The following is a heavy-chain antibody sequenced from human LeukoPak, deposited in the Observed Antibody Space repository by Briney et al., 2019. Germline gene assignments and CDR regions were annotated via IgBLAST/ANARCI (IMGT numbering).Heavy chain of an antibody. CDR2: IDIDGSTT. D-gene: IGHD7-27*01. CDR1: GFTFSNSL. Sequence: GGSLRLSCAASGFTFSNSLMHWVRQVPGKGLVWVARIDIDGSTTHYADSVKGRFTISRDNAKNTLYLQMNILRAEDTAVYYCAKEGGDWGEGYFDYWGQGTLVTVSS. V-gene: IGHV3-74*01. J-gene: IGHJ4*02. CDR3: AKEGGDWGEGYFDY.